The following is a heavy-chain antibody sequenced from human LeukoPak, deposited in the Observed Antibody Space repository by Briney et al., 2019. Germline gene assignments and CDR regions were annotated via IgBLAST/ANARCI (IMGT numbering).Heavy chain of an antibody. J-gene: IGHJ4*02. CDR3: ARDYNWSLDS. Sequence: ASVKVSCKASGYTFTSNKMHWVRQAPGQGLEWMGIITPTDGRRTYAQRLQGRVTMTRDTSTNTVYMELSSLTSEDTAIYYCARDYNWSLDSWGQGTPVTVSS. V-gene: IGHV1-46*01. CDR2: ITPTDGRR. D-gene: IGHD1-1*01. CDR1: GYTFTSNK.